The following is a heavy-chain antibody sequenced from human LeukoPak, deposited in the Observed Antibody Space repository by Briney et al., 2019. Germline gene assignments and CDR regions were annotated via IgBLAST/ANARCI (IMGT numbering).Heavy chain of an antibody. CDR1: GGTFSSYA. D-gene: IGHD3-22*01. V-gene: IGHV1-69*13. CDR2: IIPIFGTA. Sequence: SVKVSCKASGGTFSSYAISWVRQAPGQGLEWMGGIIPIFGTANYAQEFQGRVTITADESTSTAYMELSSLRSEDTAVYSCAGVGYYYDSSGYYGYWGQGTLVTVSS. CDR3: AGVGYYYDSSGYYGY. J-gene: IGHJ4*02.